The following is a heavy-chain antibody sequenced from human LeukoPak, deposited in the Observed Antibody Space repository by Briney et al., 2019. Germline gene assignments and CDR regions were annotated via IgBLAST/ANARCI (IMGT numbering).Heavy chain of an antibody. V-gene: IGHV1-18*01. CDR3: ARRTGSSWYANWFDP. D-gene: IGHD6-13*01. CDR2: ISAYNGNT. J-gene: IGHJ5*02. CDR1: GYTFTSYG. Sequence: ASVKVSCKASGYTFTSYGISWVRQAPGQGLEWMGWISAYNGNTNYAQKLQGKVTMTTDTSTSTAYKELRSLRSDDTAVYYCARRTGSSWYANWFDPWGQGTLVTVSS.